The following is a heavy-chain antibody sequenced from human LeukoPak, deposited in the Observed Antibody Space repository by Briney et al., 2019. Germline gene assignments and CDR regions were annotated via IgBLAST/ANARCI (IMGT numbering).Heavy chain of an antibody. Sequence: GGSLRLSCAASGFSFSSYGMHWVRQAPGKGLEGVAFIRHDGSKKYYADSVKGRFTISRDNPKNTLYLQMNSLRSEDTAVYYCVKDYSGTDGLDIWGQGTRVTVS. D-gene: IGHD1-26*01. CDR1: GFSFSSYG. J-gene: IGHJ3*02. CDR2: IRHDGSKK. V-gene: IGHV3-30*02. CDR3: VKDYSGTDGLDI.